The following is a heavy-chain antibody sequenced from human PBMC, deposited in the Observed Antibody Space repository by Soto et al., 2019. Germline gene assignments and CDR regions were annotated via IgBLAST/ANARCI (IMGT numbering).Heavy chain of an antibody. V-gene: IGHV1-69*13. CDR2: IIPIFGTR. D-gene: IGHD1-1*01. CDR1: GYTFTSYA. J-gene: IGHJ3*02. CDR3: AKKMEPRTDAFDI. Sequence: GASVKVSCKASGYTFTSYAMHWVRQAPGQGLEWMGGIIPIFGTRNYAQKFQGRVTMTADESTGTAYMDLSSLRSEDTAVYYCAKKMEPRTDAFDIWGQGTMVTVSS.